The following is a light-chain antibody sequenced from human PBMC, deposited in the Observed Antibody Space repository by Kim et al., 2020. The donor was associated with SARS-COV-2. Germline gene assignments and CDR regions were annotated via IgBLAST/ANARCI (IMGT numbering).Light chain of an antibody. Sequence: LSPGERAHRSCRASQRISNYLAWYQQKPGQPPRLLSYDASNRAPGIPARFSGSGSGTDFTLSISSLQPEDFAVYFCQQRNNWPHLTFGGGTKVEI. CDR1: QRISNY. J-gene: IGKJ4*01. V-gene: IGKV3-11*01. CDR2: DAS. CDR3: QQRNNWPHLT.